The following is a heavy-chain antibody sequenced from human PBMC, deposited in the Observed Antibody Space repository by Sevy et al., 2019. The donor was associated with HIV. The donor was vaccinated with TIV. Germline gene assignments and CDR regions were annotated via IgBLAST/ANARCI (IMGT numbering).Heavy chain of an antibody. V-gene: IGHV3-21*01. CDR2: ISSSGVYE. CDR3: ARVPDSGGRGRADY. D-gene: IGHD1-26*01. CDR1: GFSFNTYT. Sequence: GGSLRLSCAASGFSFNTYTFYWVRQAPGEGLEWSSSISSSGVYEYYADSVRGRFTISRDNAKNSLSLQMNGLRVEDTGVYYYARVPDSGGRGRADYWGQGTRVTVSS. J-gene: IGHJ4*02.